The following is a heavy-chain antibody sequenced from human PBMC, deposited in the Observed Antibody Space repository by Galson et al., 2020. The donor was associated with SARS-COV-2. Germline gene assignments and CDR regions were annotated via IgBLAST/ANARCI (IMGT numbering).Heavy chain of an antibody. J-gene: IGHJ6*02. CDR1: GFTFSGYT. CDR2: ISSSTTYI. V-gene: IGHV3-21*01. CDR3: ARGRGVYFYGMDV. Sequence: ETGGSLRLSCAASGFTFSGYTMTWVRQAPGKGLEWVSGISSSTTYIYYADSLKGRFTISRDNAKNSLYLQMNSLRAEDTAVYYCARGRGVYFYGMDVWGQGTTVTVSS. D-gene: IGHD3-10*01.